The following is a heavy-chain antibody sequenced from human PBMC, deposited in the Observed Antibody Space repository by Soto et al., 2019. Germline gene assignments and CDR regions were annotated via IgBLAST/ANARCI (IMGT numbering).Heavy chain of an antibody. CDR1: GYSFTSYW. V-gene: IGHV5-10-1*01. CDR3: ARRGEAAALLKYYYYGMDV. D-gene: IGHD6-13*01. J-gene: IGHJ6*02. CDR2: IDPSDSYT. Sequence: PGESLKISCKGSGYSFTSYWISWVRQMPGKGLEWMGRIDPSDSYTNYSPSFQGHVTISADKSISTAYLQWSSLKASDTAMYYCARRGEAAALLKYYYYGMDVWGPGTTVTVYS.